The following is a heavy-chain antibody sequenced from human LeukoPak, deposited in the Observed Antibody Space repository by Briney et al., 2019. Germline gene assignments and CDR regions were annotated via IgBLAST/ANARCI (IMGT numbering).Heavy chain of an antibody. V-gene: IGHV3-23*01. CDR2: ISSSSSYI. CDR3: ARYDILTGYYFYYYYMDV. CDR1: GFTFSTYG. Sequence: GGSLRLSCAASGFTFSTYGMSWVRQAPGKGLEWVSSISSSSSYIYYADSVKGRFTISRDDSKNTLSLQMNSLRAEDTAVYYCARYDILTGYYFYYYYMDVWGKGTTVTVSS. D-gene: IGHD3-9*01. J-gene: IGHJ6*03.